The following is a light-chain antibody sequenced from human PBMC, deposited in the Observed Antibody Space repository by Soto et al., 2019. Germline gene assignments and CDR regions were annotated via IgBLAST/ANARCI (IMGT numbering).Light chain of an antibody. V-gene: IGKV1-5*03. Sequence: DIQLTQSPSTLSTSVGDRVTITCRASQSISSWLAWYQQKPGKAPNLLIYKASRLQSGVPSRFSGSGSGTEFTLTINSLQTDDFATYYCQQYNSYPYTFGQGTKLEIK. J-gene: IGKJ2*01. CDR2: KAS. CDR3: QQYNSYPYT. CDR1: QSISSW.